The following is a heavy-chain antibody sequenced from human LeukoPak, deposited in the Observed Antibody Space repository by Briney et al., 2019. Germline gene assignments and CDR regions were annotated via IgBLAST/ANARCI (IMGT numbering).Heavy chain of an antibody. CDR2: IYHSGST. V-gene: IGHV4-38-2*02. Sequence: SETLSLTCTVSGYSISSGYYWGLIRQPPGKGLEWIGSIYHSGSTYYNPSLKSRVTISVDTSKNQFSLKLSSVTAADTAVYYCARGPYYYYYMDVWGKGTTVTVSS. J-gene: IGHJ6*03. CDR3: ARGPYYYYYMDV. CDR1: GYSISSGYY.